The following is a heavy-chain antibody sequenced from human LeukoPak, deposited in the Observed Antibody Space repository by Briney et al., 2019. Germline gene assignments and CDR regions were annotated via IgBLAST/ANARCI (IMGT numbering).Heavy chain of an antibody. J-gene: IGHJ4*02. Sequence: GGSLRFSCAASGFTFSSYSMNWVRQAPGKGLEWVSSISSSSSYIYYADSVKGRFTISRDNAKNSLYLQMNSLRAEDTAVYYCARYLAAAGNYWGQGTLVTVSS. CDR2: ISSSSSYI. D-gene: IGHD6-13*01. CDR3: ARYLAAAGNY. CDR1: GFTFSSYS. V-gene: IGHV3-21*01.